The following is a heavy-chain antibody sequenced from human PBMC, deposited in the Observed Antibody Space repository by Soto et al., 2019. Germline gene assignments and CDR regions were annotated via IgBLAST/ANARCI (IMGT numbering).Heavy chain of an antibody. V-gene: IGHV3-48*02. CDR3: ARVIWSGYLTSDY. D-gene: IGHD3-3*01. Sequence: EVQLVESGGGLGQPGGSLRLSRVVSGFTFSTSSMNWVRQAPGKGLEWVSYISSSSNTIYADSVKGRFTISRDNAKNSLYLQMNSLRDEDTAVYYCARVIWSGYLTSDYWGQGTLVTVSS. J-gene: IGHJ4*02. CDR2: ISSSSNTI. CDR1: GFTFSTSS.